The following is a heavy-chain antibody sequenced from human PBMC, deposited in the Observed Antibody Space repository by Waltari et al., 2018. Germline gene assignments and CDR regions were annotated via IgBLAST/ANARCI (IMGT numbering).Heavy chain of an antibody. D-gene: IGHD2-21*02. CDR2: IYSGGST. Sequence: SWVRQAPGKGLEWVSVIYSGGSTYYADSVKGRFTISRDNSKNTLYLQMNSLRAEDTAVYYCARVPLKARIGDNWYFDLWGRGTLVTVSS. V-gene: IGHV3-53*01. CDR3: ARVPLKARIGDNWYFDL. J-gene: IGHJ2*01.